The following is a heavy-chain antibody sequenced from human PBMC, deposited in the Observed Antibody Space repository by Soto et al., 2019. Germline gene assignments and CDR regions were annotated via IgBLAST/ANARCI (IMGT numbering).Heavy chain of an antibody. Sequence: ASVKVSCKASGGTFSSYAISWVRQAPGQGLEWMGGIIPIFGTANYAQKFQGRVTITADESTSTAYMELSSLRSEDTAVYYCARGSTVVTPSPFGSLDYWGQGTLVTVSS. CDR1: GGTFSSYA. J-gene: IGHJ4*02. V-gene: IGHV1-69*13. CDR2: IIPIFGTA. D-gene: IGHD4-17*01. CDR3: ARGSTVVTPSPFGSLDY.